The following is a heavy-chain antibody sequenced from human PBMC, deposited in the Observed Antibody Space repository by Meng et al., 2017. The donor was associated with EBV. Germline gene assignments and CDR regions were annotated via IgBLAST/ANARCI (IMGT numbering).Heavy chain of an antibody. V-gene: IGHV2-5*02. Sequence: QIALKESGRSVLQPRKTLTLSCTCSGFQLSTRGVGWVWNRQPQGKALEWLTLIDWDDDKPYSPVMKRMLTITKDSTKTEVVLTISNIAPVDAATYYGTHIIAARDFDYWGQGTLVTVSS. J-gene: IGHJ4*02. CDR2: IDWDDDK. CDR3: THIIAARDFDY. D-gene: IGHD6-6*01. CDR1: GFQLSTRGVG.